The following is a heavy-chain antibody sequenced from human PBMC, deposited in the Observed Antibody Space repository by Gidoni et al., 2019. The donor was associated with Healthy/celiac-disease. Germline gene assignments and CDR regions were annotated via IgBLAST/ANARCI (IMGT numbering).Heavy chain of an antibody. J-gene: IGHJ6*02. CDR2: INHSGST. V-gene: IGHV4-34*01. CDR3: ASDRVEGGMDV. Sequence: QVQLQQWGAGLLKPSETLSLTCAVYGGSFSGYYWSWIRQPPGKGLEWIGEINHSGSTNYNPSLKSRVTISVDTSKNQFSLKLSSVTAADTAVYYCASDRVEGGMDVWGQGTTVTVSS. CDR1: GGSFSGYY.